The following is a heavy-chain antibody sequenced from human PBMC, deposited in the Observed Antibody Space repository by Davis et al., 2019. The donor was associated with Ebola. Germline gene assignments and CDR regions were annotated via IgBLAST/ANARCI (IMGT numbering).Heavy chain of an antibody. CDR3: ARVRVTTERWLQSLGY. J-gene: IGHJ4*02. V-gene: IGHV1-18*01. Sequence: ASVKVSCKASGYTFTSYGISWVRQAPGQGLEWMGWISGYNGNTNYAQKLQGRVTMTTDTSTSTAYMELRSLRSDDTAVYYCARVRVTTERWLQSLGYWGQGTLVTVSS. D-gene: IGHD5-24*01. CDR2: ISGYNGNT. CDR1: GYTFTSYG.